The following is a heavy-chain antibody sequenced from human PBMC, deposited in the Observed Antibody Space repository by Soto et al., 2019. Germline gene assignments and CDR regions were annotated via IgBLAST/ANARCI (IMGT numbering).Heavy chain of an antibody. CDR3: ARDKGYYDFWSGSENYGMDV. CDR2: ISSSSSTI. J-gene: IGHJ6*02. Sequence: GGSLRLSCAASGFTFSSYSMNWVRQAPGKGLEWVSYISSSSSTIYYADSVKGRFTISRDNAKNSLYLQMNSLRDEDTAVYYCARDKGYYDFWSGSENYGMDVWGQGTTVTVSS. D-gene: IGHD3-3*01. V-gene: IGHV3-48*02. CDR1: GFTFSSYS.